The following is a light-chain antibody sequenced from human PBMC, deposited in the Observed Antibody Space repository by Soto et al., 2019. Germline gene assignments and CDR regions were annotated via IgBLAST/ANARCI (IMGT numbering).Light chain of an antibody. CDR3: QQLNSYPRT. Sequence: IQLTQSPSSLSASVGDRVTITCRASQGISSFLAWYQQKPGKAPNLLIYGASTLQSGVPSRFSGSGSGTDFTLTSASMQPDDFATYYGQQLNSYPRTFGQGTKVEVK. J-gene: IGKJ1*01. CDR1: QGISSF. CDR2: GAS. V-gene: IGKV1-9*01.